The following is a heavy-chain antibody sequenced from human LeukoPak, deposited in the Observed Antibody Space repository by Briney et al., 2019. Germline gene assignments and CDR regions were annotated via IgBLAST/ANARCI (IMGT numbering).Heavy chain of an antibody. CDR2: ISGSGGST. D-gene: IGHD3-9*01. V-gene: IGHV3-23*01. J-gene: IGHJ4*02. CDR3: AKGPLYDILIAGHLDY. CDR1: GFTFSSYA. Sequence: PGGSLRLSCAASGFTFSSYAMSWVRQAPGKGLEWVSTISGSGGSTYYADSVKGRFTISRDNSKNTLYLQMNSLRAEDTAVYYCAKGPLYDILIAGHLDYWGQGTLVTVSS.